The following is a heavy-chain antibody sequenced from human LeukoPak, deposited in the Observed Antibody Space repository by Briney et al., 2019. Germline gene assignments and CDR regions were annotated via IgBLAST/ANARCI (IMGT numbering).Heavy chain of an antibody. Sequence: GGSLRLSCAASGFTFSSYAMSWVRQAPGKGLEWVAVISYDGSNKYYADSVKGRFTISRDNSKNTLYLQMNSLRAEDTAVYYCAKDQTGDLWYYGMDVWGQGATVTVSS. CDR1: GFTFSSYA. CDR3: AKDQTGDLWYYGMDV. J-gene: IGHJ6*02. V-gene: IGHV3-30*18. D-gene: IGHD7-27*01. CDR2: ISYDGSNK.